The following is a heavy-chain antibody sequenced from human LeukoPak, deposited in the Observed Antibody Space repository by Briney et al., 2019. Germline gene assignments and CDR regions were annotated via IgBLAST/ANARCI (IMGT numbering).Heavy chain of an antibody. Sequence: SVKVSCKASGGTFSSYAISWVRQAPGQGLEWMGGIIPIFGTANYAQKFQGRVTITAGESTSTAYMELSSLRSEDTAVYYCARATEYQLLWGAYYYYGMDVWGQGTTVTVSS. CDR1: GGTFSSYA. CDR3: ARATEYQLLWGAYYYYGMDV. J-gene: IGHJ6*02. D-gene: IGHD2-2*01. V-gene: IGHV1-69*13. CDR2: IIPIFGTA.